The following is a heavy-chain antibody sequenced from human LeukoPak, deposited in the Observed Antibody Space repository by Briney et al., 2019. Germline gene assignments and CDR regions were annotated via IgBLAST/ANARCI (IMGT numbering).Heavy chain of an antibody. J-gene: IGHJ3*02. D-gene: IGHD3-16*01. CDR1: GGTFSSYA. V-gene: IGHV1-69*04. CDR3: AKGKINHDGAFDI. Sequence: ASVKVSCKASGGTFSSYAISWVRQAPGQGLEWMGRIIPILGIANYAQKFQGRVTITADKSTSTAYMELSSLRSEDTAVYYCAKGKINHDGAFDIWGQGTMVTVSS. CDR2: IIPILGIA.